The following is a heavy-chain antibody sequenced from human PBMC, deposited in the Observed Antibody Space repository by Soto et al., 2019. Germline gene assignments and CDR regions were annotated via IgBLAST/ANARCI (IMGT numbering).Heavy chain of an antibody. Sequence: SEPLALTCAVYGYSISSSNWWSWVRQPPGKGLEWIGEIYHSGSTNYNPSLKSRVTISVDKSKNQFSLKLSSVTAADTAVYYCARGSGYYYGDYWGYVTLVNVS. CDR2: IYHSGST. V-gene: IGHV4-4*02. CDR3: ARGSGYYYGDY. CDR1: GYSISSSNW. J-gene: IGHJ4*01. D-gene: IGHD3-22*01.